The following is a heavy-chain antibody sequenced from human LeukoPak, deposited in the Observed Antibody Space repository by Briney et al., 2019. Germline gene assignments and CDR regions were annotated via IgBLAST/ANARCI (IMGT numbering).Heavy chain of an antibody. V-gene: IGHV3-23*01. CDR3: ARVADGDKYGGRDY. D-gene: IGHD5-24*01. Sequence: GGSLRLSCAASGFTFRSYAMSWVRQAPGKGVEWVSGISGSGDATNYADSVKGRFTISRDNAKDSLYLQMNSLRVEDTAVYYCARVADGDKYGGRDYWGQGALVIVSS. CDR1: GFTFRSYA. CDR2: ISGSGDAT. J-gene: IGHJ4*02.